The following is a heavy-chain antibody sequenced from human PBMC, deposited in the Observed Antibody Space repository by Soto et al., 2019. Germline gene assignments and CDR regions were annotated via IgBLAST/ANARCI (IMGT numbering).Heavy chain of an antibody. V-gene: IGHV3-23*01. CDR3: AKGATSSGWYGPTWHRGRYFDS. Sequence: HPWGCLRLSCAASGFTFTSYAMIWVRQAPGKGLEWVSVISGSGGGTYYADSVKGRFTISRDNSKNTLSLQMNSLRAEDTAVYYCAKGATSSGWYGPTWHRGRYFDSWGQGTLVTVSS. J-gene: IGHJ4*02. CDR1: GFTFTSYA. CDR2: ISGSGGGT. D-gene: IGHD6-19*01.